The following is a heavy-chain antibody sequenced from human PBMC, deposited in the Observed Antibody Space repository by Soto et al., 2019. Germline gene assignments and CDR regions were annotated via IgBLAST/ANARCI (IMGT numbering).Heavy chain of an antibody. CDR1: GYTFTTYG. CDR2: ISTYNGNT. CDR3: TRGWFGEFVNYFDY. J-gene: IGHJ4*02. Sequence: QVQLVQSGAEVKKPGASVKVSCKTSGYTFTTYGISWVRQAPGQGLEWMGWISTYNGNTKYAQKLQGRVTMTADSSTSTAYMDLRSLTSDDTAVYYCTRGWFGEFVNYFDYWGQGTLVTVSS. D-gene: IGHD3-10*01. V-gene: IGHV1-18*01.